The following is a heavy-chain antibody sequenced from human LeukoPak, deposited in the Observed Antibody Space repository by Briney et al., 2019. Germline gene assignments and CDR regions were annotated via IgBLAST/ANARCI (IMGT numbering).Heavy chain of an antibody. CDR1: GLTFSSYA. CDR2: ISYDGSNK. J-gene: IGHJ4*02. CDR3: ARGASGWYWDY. D-gene: IGHD6-19*01. V-gene: IGHV3-30-3*01. Sequence: GRCPRLSCAAAGLTFSSYAMHWVSQAPGKGLEWAAVISYDGSNKYYADSVKGRFTISRDNSKNPLYLQMNSLRAEDTAVYYCARGASGWYWDYWGQGTLVTVSS.